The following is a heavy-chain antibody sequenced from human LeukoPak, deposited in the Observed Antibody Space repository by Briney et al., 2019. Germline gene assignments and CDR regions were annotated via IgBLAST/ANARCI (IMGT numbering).Heavy chain of an antibody. CDR3: ARDPFLDP. Sequence: MTSETLSLTCTVSGGSISSGSYYWSWIRQPAGKGLEWIGRIYTSGSTNYNPSLKSRVTISVDTSKNQFSLKLSSVTAADTAAYYWARDPFLDPWGQGTLVTVSS. CDR1: GGSISSGSYY. D-gene: IGHD2/OR15-2a*01. V-gene: IGHV4-61*02. CDR2: IYTSGST. J-gene: IGHJ5*02.